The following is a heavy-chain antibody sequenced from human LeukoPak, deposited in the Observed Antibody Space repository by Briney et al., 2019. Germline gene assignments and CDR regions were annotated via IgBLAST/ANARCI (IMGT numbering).Heavy chain of an antibody. D-gene: IGHD3-22*01. Sequence: GGTLRLSCAASGFTFSSYGMSWVRQAPGKGLEWVSAISGSGGSTYYADSVEGRFTISRDNAKNTLNLQMNSLRAEDTAVYYCARDLGQYYDTSDNWFDPWGQGTLVTVSS. CDR1: GFTFSSYG. CDR2: ISGSGGST. J-gene: IGHJ5*02. CDR3: ARDLGQYYDTSDNWFDP. V-gene: IGHV3-23*01.